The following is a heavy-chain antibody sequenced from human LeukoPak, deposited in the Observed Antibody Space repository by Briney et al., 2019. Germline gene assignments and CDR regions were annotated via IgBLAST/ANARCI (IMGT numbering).Heavy chain of an antibody. CDR3: ARECSSWSLDY. CDR1: GFTVSSNY. V-gene: IGHV3-66*02. D-gene: IGHD6-6*01. J-gene: IGHJ4*02. CDR2: IYSGGST. Sequence: GGSLRLSCAASGFTVSSNYMSWVRQAPGKGLEWVSVIYSGGSTYYADSVKGRFTISRDNSKNTLYLQMNSLRAEDTAVYYCARECSSWSLDYWGQGTLVTVSS.